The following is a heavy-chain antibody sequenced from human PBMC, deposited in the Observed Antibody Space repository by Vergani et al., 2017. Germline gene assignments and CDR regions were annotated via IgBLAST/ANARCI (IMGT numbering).Heavy chain of an antibody. D-gene: IGHD1-7*01. Sequence: EVQLLESGGGLAQPGGSLRLSCAASGFTFRNYAMTWVRQAPGKGLELVSIISDNGGTTYYADSVKGRFTISRDNSKDTLYLQMNSLRVEDMAVYYCARDRGDWKYSRYFYDYYMDVWGEGSTVGVSS. J-gene: IGHJ6*03. CDR1: GFTFRNYA. CDR2: ISDNGGTT. V-gene: IGHV3-23*01. CDR3: ARDRGDWKYSRYFYDYYMDV.